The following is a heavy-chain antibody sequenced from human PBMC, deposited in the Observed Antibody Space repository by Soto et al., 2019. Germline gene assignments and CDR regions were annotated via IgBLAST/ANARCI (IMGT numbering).Heavy chain of an antibody. D-gene: IGHD5-18*01. CDR1: GGSISSGDYY. Sequence: PSETLSLTCTVSGGSISSGDYYWSWIRQPPGKGLEWIGYIYHSGNTYYNPSLKSRVTISVDTSKNQFSLKLSSVTAADTAVYYCAGPISGYSYGPSYWGQGTLVTVSS. J-gene: IGHJ4*02. CDR3: AGPISGYSYGPSY. CDR2: IYHSGNT. V-gene: IGHV4-30-4*01.